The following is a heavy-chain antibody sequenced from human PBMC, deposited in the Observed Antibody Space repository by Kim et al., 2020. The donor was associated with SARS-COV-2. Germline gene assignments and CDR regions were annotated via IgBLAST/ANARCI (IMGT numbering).Heavy chain of an antibody. CDR3: AKGYGAFDI. D-gene: IGHD5-18*01. Sequence: TYHADSGKGRFTISRDNSKNTLYMQMNSLRAEDTAVYYCAKGYGAFDIWGQGTMVTVSS. CDR2: T. V-gene: IGHV3-23*01. J-gene: IGHJ3*02.